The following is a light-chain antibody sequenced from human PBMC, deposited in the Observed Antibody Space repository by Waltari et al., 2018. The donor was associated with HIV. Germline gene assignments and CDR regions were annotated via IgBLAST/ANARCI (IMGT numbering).Light chain of an antibody. V-gene: IGLV2-8*01. CDR1: NSDIGNYDY. CDR3: SSFANRDGFYVL. CDR2: EVT. Sequence: QSALTQPPSASGSPGQSVTLSCTGTNSDIGNYDYVSWYQQHPGKAPKLVISEVTKRPSGVSDRFSGSKSGNTAFLTVSGLQAEDEADYYCSSFANRDGFYVLFGGGTRLTAL. J-gene: IGLJ2*01.